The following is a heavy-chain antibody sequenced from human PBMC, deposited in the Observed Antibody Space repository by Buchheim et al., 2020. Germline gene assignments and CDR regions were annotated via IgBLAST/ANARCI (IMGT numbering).Heavy chain of an antibody. V-gene: IGHV4-4*02. D-gene: IGHD3-3*01. CDR2: IYHSARA. CDR1: GVSIGSSNF. CDR3: ARARTESGIRFPLN. Sequence: QGQLQESGPGLVRPSETLSLTCTVFGVSIGSSNFWTWVRQPPGKGLEWIGEIYHSARANYNPSLKSRVYISVDKSKHKFSLMLSSVTAADTAVYYCARARTESGIRFPLNWGQGTL. J-gene: IGHJ4*02.